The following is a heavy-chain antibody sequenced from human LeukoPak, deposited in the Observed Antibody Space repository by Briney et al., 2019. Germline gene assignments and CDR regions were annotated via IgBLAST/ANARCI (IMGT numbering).Heavy chain of an antibody. V-gene: IGHV4-59*01. CDR2: IDHSGST. J-gene: IGHJ4*02. CDR3: ARVVPRPGHRGYGDLDV. D-gene: IGHD5-12*01. CDR1: GGSISGYF. Sequence: SETLSLTCTVSGGSISGYFWSWIRQPPGKGLEWIGYIDHSGSTNYNPSLKSRVTIFVDTSKNQFSLNLSSVTAADTAVYYCARVVPRPGHRGYGDLDVWGQGILVTVSS.